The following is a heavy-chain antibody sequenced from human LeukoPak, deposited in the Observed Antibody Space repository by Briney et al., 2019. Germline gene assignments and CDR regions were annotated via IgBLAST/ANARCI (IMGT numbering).Heavy chain of an antibody. CDR3: ARDSDELYCGGDCYSDYCYGMDV. CDR1: GFTFSSYA. V-gene: IGHV3-23*01. J-gene: IGHJ6*02. D-gene: IGHD2-21*02. CDR2: ISGSGGST. Sequence: PGGSLRLSCAASGFTFSSYAMSWVRQAPGKGLEWVSAISGSGGSTYYADSVKGRFTISRDNSKNTLYLQMNSLRAEDTAVYYCARDSDELYCGGDCYSDYCYGMDVWGQGTTVTVSS.